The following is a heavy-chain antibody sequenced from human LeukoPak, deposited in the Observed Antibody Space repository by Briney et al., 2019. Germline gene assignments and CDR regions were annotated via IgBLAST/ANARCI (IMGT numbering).Heavy chain of an antibody. J-gene: IGHJ6*02. Sequence: PSETLSLTCTVSGGSISSSGYYRGWIRQPPGKGLEWIGSVDYTGITSHSPSLKSRVTISVDTSKNQFSLKVSSVSAADTGVYYCARENYGMDVWGQGTTVTVSS. CDR1: GGSISSSGYY. V-gene: IGHV4-39*02. CDR3: ARENYGMDV. CDR2: VDYTGIT.